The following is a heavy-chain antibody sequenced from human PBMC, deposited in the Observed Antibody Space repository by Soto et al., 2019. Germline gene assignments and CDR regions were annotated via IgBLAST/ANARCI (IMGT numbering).Heavy chain of an antibody. V-gene: IGHV4-31*03. Sequence: NPSETLSLTCTVSGGSISSGGYYWSWIRQHPGKGLEWIGYIYYSGSTYYNPSLKSRVTISVDTSKNQFSLKLSSVTAADTAVYYCARVRTAPSSPPSDFDYWGQGTLVTVSS. D-gene: IGHD2-2*01. J-gene: IGHJ4*02. CDR2: IYYSGST. CDR3: ARVRTAPSSPPSDFDY. CDR1: GGSISSGGYY.